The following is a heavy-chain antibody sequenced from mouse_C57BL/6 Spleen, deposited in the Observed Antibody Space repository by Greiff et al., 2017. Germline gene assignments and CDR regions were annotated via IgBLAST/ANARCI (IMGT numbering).Heavy chain of an antibody. V-gene: IGHV1-64*01. D-gene: IGHD1-1*01. CDR2: IHPNSGST. Sequence: QVQLQQPGAELVKPGASVKLSCKASGYTFTSYWMHWVKQRPGQGLEWIGMIHPNSGSTNYNEKFKSKATLTADKSSSTAYMQLSSLSSEDSAVYYCAIYGSRAMDYWGQGTSVTVSS. J-gene: IGHJ4*01. CDR3: AIYGSRAMDY. CDR1: GYTFTSYW.